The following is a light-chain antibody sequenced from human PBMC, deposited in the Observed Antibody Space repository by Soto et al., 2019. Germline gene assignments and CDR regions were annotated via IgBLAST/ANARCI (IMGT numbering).Light chain of an antibody. J-gene: IGLJ1*01. Sequence: QSALTQPASVAVSPGQSITISCTGTSSDVGGYKFVSWYQQHPGKAPKFLIYDVNVRPSGVSDRFSGSKSGNTASLTISGLQAEDEADYYCCSYTSGSRYVFGTGTKLTVL. CDR2: DVN. CDR1: SSDVGGYKF. CDR3: CSYTSGSRYV. V-gene: IGLV2-14*01.